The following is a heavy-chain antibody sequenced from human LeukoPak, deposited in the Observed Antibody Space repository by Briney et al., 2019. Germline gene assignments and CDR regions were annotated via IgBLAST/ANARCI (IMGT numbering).Heavy chain of an antibody. CDR1: GYTFTSYG. CDR2: ISAYNGNT. J-gene: IGHJ4*02. Sequence: GASVKVSCKASGYTFTSYGISRVRQAPGQGLEWMGWISAYNGNTNYAQKLQGRVTMTTDTSTSTAYMELRSLRSDDTAVYYCARDLVVAATALIDYWGQGTLVTVSS. D-gene: IGHD2-15*01. V-gene: IGHV1-18*01. CDR3: ARDLVVAATALIDY.